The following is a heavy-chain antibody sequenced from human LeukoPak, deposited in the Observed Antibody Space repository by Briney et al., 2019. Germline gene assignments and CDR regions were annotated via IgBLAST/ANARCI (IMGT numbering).Heavy chain of an antibody. CDR3: ASIAAAGSGY. V-gene: IGHV3-48*04. D-gene: IGHD6-13*01. CDR1: GFTFSSYS. J-gene: IGHJ4*02. CDR2: ISSSGSTI. Sequence: GGSLRLSCAASGFTFSSYSMNWVRQAPGKGLEWVSYISSSGSTIYYADSVKGRFTISRDNAKNSLYLQMNSLRAEDTAVYYCASIAAAGSGYWGQGTLVTVSS.